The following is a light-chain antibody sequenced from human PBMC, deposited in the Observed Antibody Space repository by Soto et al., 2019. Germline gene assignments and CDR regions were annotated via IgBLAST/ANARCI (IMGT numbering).Light chain of an antibody. CDR2: GTS. J-gene: IGKJ1*01. CDR3: QHYGSSRT. V-gene: IGKV3-20*01. Sequence: EIVLTQSPGTLYLITGAVATLSCRASQGVSSNYLAWYQQKSGQAPRLLLYGTSSRATGIPERFSGSGSGTDFTLTISRLEPEDFAVYYCQHYGSSRTFGQGTKVDIK. CDR1: QGVSSNY.